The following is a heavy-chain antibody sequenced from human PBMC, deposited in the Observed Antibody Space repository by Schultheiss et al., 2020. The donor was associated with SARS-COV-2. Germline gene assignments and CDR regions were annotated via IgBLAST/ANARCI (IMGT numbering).Heavy chain of an antibody. CDR1: GGSVSSNTNY. Sequence: SETLSLTCTVSGGSVSSNTNYWSWIRQPPGKGLEWIGYIYYSGGTNYNPSLKSRVTISVDTSKSQFSLKLSSVTAADTAVYYCARGRCSGGSCYTRDYYYSGMDVWGQGTTVTVSS. D-gene: IGHD2-15*01. V-gene: IGHV4-61*01. CDR2: IYYSGGT. J-gene: IGHJ6*02. CDR3: ARGRCSGGSCYTRDYYYSGMDV.